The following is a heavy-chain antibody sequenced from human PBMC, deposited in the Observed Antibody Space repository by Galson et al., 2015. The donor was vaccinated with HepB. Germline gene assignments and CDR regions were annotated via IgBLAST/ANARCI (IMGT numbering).Heavy chain of an antibody. CDR1: RFTFSDYY. Sequence: SLRLSCAASRFTFSDYYMSWIRQAPGKGLEWISYIGHSGGPIFYADSVKGRFSISRDNAQNSLYLQMNSLGADDTAVYYCARHGCGSTSCGVDSWGQGTLVTVSS. CDR3: ARHGCGSTSCGVDS. CDR2: IGHSGGPI. D-gene: IGHD2-2*01. J-gene: IGHJ4*02. V-gene: IGHV3-11*01.